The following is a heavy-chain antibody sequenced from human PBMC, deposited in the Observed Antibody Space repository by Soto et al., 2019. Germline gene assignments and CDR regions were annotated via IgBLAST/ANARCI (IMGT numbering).Heavy chain of an antibody. D-gene: IGHD6-13*01. J-gene: IGHJ1*01. CDR3: ARGEGAAAGPLGYFQH. CDR1: CGSFIGYY. CDR2: INDSGST. V-gene: IGHV4-34*01. Sequence: PSETLSLTCAFYCGSFIGYYWSWIRQPPGKGLEWIGEINDSGSTNYNPSLKSRVTISVDTSKNQFSLKLSSVTAADTAVYYCARGEGAAAGPLGYFQHWGQGTLVTVSS.